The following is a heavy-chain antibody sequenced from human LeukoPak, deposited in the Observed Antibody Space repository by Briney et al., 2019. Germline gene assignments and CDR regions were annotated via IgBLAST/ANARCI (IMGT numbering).Heavy chain of an antibody. D-gene: IGHD2-21*02. V-gene: IGHV3-7*05. CDR3: ATSTCGDDCYGNWFDP. CDR2: IKYDGSEK. Sequence: GGSLRLSCAASGFTFSNYAMTWVRQAPGKGLEWVANIKYDGSEKYYVDSVKGRFTISRDNAKNSLYLQLNTLRAEDTAVYYCATSTCGDDCYGNWFDPWGQGTLVTVSS. J-gene: IGHJ5*02. CDR1: GFTFSNYA.